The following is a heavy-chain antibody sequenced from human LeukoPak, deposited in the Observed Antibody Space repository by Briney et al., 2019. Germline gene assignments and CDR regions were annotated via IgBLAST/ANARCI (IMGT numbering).Heavy chain of an antibody. V-gene: IGHV3-33*01. J-gene: IGHJ4*02. D-gene: IGHD3-22*01. CDR1: GFTFSSYA. CDR2: INHDGSNE. CDR3: ARGYYYDTTGQAYYFDY. Sequence: PGRSLRLSCAASGFTFSSYAMHWVRQAPGKGLEWVAFINHDGSNEFYVDSVNGRFTISRDNSKNTLYLQINSPRAEDTAVYYCARGYYYDTTGQAYYFDYWGQGSLVTVSS.